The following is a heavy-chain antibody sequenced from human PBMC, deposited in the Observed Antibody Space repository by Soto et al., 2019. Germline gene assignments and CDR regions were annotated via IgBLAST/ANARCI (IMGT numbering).Heavy chain of an antibody. J-gene: IGHJ5*02. Sequence: ASVKVSCKVSGYTLTELSMHWVRQAPGKGLEWMGGFDPEDGETIYAQKFQGRVTMTEDTSTDTAYMELSSLRSEDTAVYYCAGLHTYYDFWSGYPTPGSGWFDPWRQGTLVTVSS. CDR2: FDPEDGET. V-gene: IGHV1-24*01. CDR3: AGLHTYYDFWSGYPTPGSGWFDP. CDR1: GYTLTELS. D-gene: IGHD3-3*01.